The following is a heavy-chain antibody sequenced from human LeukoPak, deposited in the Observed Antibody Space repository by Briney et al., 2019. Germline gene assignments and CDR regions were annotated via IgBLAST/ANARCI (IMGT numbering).Heavy chain of an antibody. V-gene: IGHV3-30*07. Sequence: GGSLRLSCAASGFTFSSYAMHWVRQAPGKGLEWVAVISYDGSNKYYADSVKGRFTISRDNAKNSLYLQMNSLRAEDTAVYYCARDDSSSWYDFWFDPWGQGTLVTVSS. CDR3: ARDDSSSWYDFWFDP. J-gene: IGHJ5*02. CDR2: ISYDGSNK. D-gene: IGHD6-13*01. CDR1: GFTFSSYA.